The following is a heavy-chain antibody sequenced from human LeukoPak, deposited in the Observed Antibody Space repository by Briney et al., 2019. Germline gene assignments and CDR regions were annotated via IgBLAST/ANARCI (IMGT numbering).Heavy chain of an antibody. J-gene: IGHJ4*02. D-gene: IGHD6-13*01. CDR2: IFWDDDK. Sequence: SGPTLVKPTQTLTLTCTFSGFSLTSSGDAVAWIRQPPGKALEWLALIFWDDDKRHSPSLKNRLTITKDTSKRQMVLTMTNMDPVDTATYYCAHRGIAAATYYFDYWGQGTLVTVSS. CDR1: GFSLTSSGDA. CDR3: AHRGIAAATYYFDY. V-gene: IGHV2-5*02.